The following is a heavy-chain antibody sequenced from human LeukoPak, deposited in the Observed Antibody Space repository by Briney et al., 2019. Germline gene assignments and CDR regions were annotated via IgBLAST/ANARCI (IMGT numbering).Heavy chain of an antibody. CDR2: ISYDGSNK. V-gene: IGHV3-30*18. CDR1: GFTFSSYG. Sequence: QPGGSLRLSCAASGFTFSSYGMHWVRQAPGKGLEWVAVISYDGSNKYYADSVKGRFTISRDNSKNTLYLQMNSLRAEDTAVYYCAKRGELGLTGYFYFDYWGQGTLVTVSS. CDR3: AKRGELGLTGYFYFDY. D-gene: IGHD3-9*01. J-gene: IGHJ4*02.